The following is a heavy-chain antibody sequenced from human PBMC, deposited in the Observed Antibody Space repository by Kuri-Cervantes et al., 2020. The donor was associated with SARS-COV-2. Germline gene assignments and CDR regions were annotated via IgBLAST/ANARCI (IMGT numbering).Heavy chain of an antibody. CDR3: YCAPKEGFDS. V-gene: IGHV1-8*01. CDR2: VKTNSGNT. CDR1: ETTFPNYD. Sequence: ASVKVSCKTPETTFPNYDINWVRQATGQGLEWMGMVKTNSGNTLYAQFFQGGVTMTRDISTSTVYMELSSLTSEDTAIYYCYCAPKEGFDSWGQGTLVTVSS. J-gene: IGHJ4*02. D-gene: IGHD2-21*01.